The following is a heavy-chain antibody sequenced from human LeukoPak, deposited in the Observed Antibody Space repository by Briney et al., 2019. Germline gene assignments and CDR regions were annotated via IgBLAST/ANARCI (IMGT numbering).Heavy chain of an antibody. CDR2: ISGSGASR. J-gene: IGHJ4*02. CDR1: GFCFSDYA. CDR3: AKVKITMVVVVVTTNGFFDY. Sequence: GGSLTLSCAASGFCFSDYAMSWVRQAPGKGPEWVSGISGSGASRYYEACVKGRFTISRDNAKHTLYLQMNSVSAEDTGVYYCAKVKITMVVVVVTTNGFFDYWGQGTLVTVSS. D-gene: IGHD3-22*01. V-gene: IGHV3-23*01.